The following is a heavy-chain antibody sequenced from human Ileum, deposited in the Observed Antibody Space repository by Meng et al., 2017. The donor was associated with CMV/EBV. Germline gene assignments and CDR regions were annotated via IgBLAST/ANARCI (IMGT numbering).Heavy chain of an antibody. CDR1: GGSISSGDYW. D-gene: IGHD3-10*01. CDR2: ISYSGST. V-gene: IGHV4-30-4*08. J-gene: IGHJ2*01. CDR3: ARAVAGWYFDL. Sequence: QGQLTASGPRLVNPSQTLSLTCTVSGGSISSGDYWWSWIRQPPGMGLEWIGYISYSGSTYYHPSLRSRVTVSVDTSNNQFSLDLRSGTAADTAVYYCARAVAGWYFDLWGRGTLVTVSS.